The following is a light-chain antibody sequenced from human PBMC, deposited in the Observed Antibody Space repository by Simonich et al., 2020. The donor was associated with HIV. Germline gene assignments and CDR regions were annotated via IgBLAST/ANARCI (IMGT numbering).Light chain of an antibody. CDR2: EVS. CDR1: QSLLHSDGKTY. J-gene: IGKJ5*01. CDR3: MQSVQLPIT. V-gene: IGKV2D-29*02. Sequence: DIVMTQSPLSLPVTPGEPASISCRSSQSLLHSDGKTYLYWYLQKPSQSPHLLIHEVSNRFSGVPDRFSGSGSGTDFTLKISRVEAEDIGLYYCMQSVQLPITFGQGTRLEIK.